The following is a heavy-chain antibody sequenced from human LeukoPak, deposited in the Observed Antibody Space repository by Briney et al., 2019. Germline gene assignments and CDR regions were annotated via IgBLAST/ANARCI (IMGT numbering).Heavy chain of an antibody. J-gene: IGHJ4*02. D-gene: IGHD3-10*01. CDR1: GFTFSSYS. Sequence: PGGSLRLSCAASGFTFSSYSMNWVRQAPGKGLEWIGEINHSGSTNYNPSLKSRVTISVDTSKNQFSLKLSSVTAADTAVYYCARGFTAMVVRGGPFDYWGQGTLVTVSS. CDR2: INHSGST. CDR3: ARGFTAMVVRGGPFDY. V-gene: IGHV4-34*01.